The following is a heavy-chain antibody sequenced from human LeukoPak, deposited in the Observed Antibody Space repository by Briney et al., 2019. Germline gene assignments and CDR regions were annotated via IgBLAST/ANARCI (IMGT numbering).Heavy chain of an antibody. J-gene: IGHJ4*02. V-gene: IGHV3-30-3*01. CDR3: ARDRMVYAFDY. CDR1: GFTFSSYA. Sequence: GGSLRLSCAASGFTFSSYAMHWVRQAPGKGLEWVAVISYDGSNKYYADSVKGRFTISRDNSKNTLYLQMNSLRAEDTAVYYCARDRMVYAFDYWGQGTLVTVSS. CDR2: ISYDGSNK. D-gene: IGHD2-8*01.